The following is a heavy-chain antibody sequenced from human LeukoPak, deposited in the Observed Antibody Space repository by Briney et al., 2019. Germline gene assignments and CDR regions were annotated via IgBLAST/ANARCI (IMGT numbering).Heavy chain of an antibody. Sequence: GASVKASCKASGYTFTCYYMHWVRQAPGQGLEWMGWINPNSGGTNYAQKFQGRVTMTRDTSISTAYMELSRLRSDDTAVYYCARALRKDYYDSSGYYGFNYWGQGTLVTVSS. D-gene: IGHD3-22*01. CDR3: ARALRKDYYDSSGYYGFNY. CDR2: INPNSGGT. V-gene: IGHV1-2*02. CDR1: GYTFTCYY. J-gene: IGHJ4*02.